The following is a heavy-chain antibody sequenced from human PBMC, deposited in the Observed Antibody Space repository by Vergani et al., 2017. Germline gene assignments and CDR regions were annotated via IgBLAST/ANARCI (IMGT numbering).Heavy chain of an antibody. D-gene: IGHD3-9*01. Sequence: QVQLVQSGAEVKKPGASVKVSCKASGYTFTSYGISWVRQAPGQGLEWMGWISAYNGNTNYAQKLQGRVTMTTDTSTSTAYMELRSLRSDDTAVYYCAGGVPVLRYFDWFRGLGYWGQGTLVTDSS. CDR2: ISAYNGNT. CDR3: AGGVPVLRYFDWFRGLGY. CDR1: GYTFTSYG. V-gene: IGHV1-18*01. J-gene: IGHJ4*02.